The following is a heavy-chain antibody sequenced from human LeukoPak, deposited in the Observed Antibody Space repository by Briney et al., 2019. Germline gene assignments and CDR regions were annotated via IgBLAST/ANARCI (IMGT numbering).Heavy chain of an antibody. V-gene: IGHV3-7*01. CDR2: IKQDGSEK. J-gene: IGHJ6*03. D-gene: IGHD2-2*01. CDR1: GFTFSSYW. CDR3: AGDEVVPAAMYYYYYYYMDV. Sequence: GGSLRLSCAASGFTFSSYWMSWVRQAPGKGLEWVANIKQDGSEKYYVDSVKGRFTISRDNAKNSLYLQMNSLRAEDTAVYYCAGDEVVPAAMYYYYYYYMDVWGKGTTVTISS.